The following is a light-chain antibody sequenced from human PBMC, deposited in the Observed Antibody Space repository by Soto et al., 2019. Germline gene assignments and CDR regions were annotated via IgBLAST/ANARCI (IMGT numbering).Light chain of an antibody. V-gene: IGLV2-14*01. CDR1: SGDIGSYNR. J-gene: IGLJ1*01. CDR3: SSYTNINTRACV. CDR2: EVT. Sequence: QSALTQPASVSGSPGQSITISCTGTSGDIGSYNRVSWYQQHPGKAPELIIYEVTDRPSGVSNRFSGSKSGNTASLTISGLQAEDEAEYYCSSYTNINTRACVFGTGTKVA.